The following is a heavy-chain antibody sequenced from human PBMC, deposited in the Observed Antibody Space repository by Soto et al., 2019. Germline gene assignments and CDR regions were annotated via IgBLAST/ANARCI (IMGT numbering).Heavy chain of an antibody. V-gene: IGHV3-74*01. CDR1: GFTFSSYW. CDR2: INSDGSST. Sequence: EVQLVESGGGIVQPGGSLRLSCAASGFTFSSYWMHWVRQAPGKGLVWVSRINSDGSSTSYADSVKGRFTISRDNAKNTLYLQMNSLRAEDTAVYYCAGHYYYYGMDVWGQGTTVTVSS. J-gene: IGHJ6*02. CDR3: AGHYYYYGMDV.